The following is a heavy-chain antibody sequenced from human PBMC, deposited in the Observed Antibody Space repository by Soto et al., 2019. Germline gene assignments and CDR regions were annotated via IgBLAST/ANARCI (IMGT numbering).Heavy chain of an antibody. V-gene: IGHV3-33*01. CDR3: ARGSSNYYDSSWAFDY. Sequence: GGSLRLSCAASGFTFSSYGMHWVRQAPGKGLEWVAVIWYDGSNKYYADSVKGRFTISRDNSKNTLYLQMNSLRAEDTAVYYCARGSSNYYDSSWAFDYWGQGTLVTVSS. CDR2: IWYDGSNK. J-gene: IGHJ4*02. CDR1: GFTFSSYG. D-gene: IGHD3-22*01.